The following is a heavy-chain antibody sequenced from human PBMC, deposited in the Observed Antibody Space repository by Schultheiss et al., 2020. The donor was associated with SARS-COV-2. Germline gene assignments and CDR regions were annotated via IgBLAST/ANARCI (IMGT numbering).Heavy chain of an antibody. Sequence: SETLSLTCSVSGGSISSGGYYWSWIRQHPGKGLEWIGYIYYSGSTYYNPSLESRVTISVDTSKNQFSLKLSSVTAADTAVYYCARDLGIAAAGTSWFDPWGQGTLVTVSS. CDR3: ARDLGIAAAGTSWFDP. CDR2: IYYSGST. D-gene: IGHD6-13*01. CDR1: GGSISSGGYY. J-gene: IGHJ5*02. V-gene: IGHV4-31*03.